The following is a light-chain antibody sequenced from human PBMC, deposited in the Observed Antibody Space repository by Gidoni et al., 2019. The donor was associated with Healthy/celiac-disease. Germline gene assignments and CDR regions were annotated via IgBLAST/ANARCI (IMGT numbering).Light chain of an antibody. CDR1: QRVSTN. J-gene: IGKJ2*01. V-gene: IGKV3-15*01. Sequence: EIVVTQSPATLSVSPGERATLSCRASQRVSTNLAWYQQKPGQAPRLLIYGASTRATGIPARFSGSVSGTEFTLTISSLQSEDFAVYYCQQYNNWPPYTFGQGTKLEIK. CDR3: QQYNNWPPYT. CDR2: GAS.